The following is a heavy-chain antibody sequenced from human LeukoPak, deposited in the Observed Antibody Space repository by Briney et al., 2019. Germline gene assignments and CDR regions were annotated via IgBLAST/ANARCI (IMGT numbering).Heavy chain of an antibody. CDR1: GGSVSSDY. V-gene: IGHV4-4*07. CDR2: IYTSGST. Sequence: PSETLSLTCTVSGGSVSSDYWSWIRQPAGKGLEWIGRIYTSGSTNYNPSLKSRVTMSVDTSKNQFSLKLSSVTAADTAVYYCARDTYFYDSSGYYPNWFDPWGQGTLVTVSS. J-gene: IGHJ5*02. D-gene: IGHD3-22*01. CDR3: ARDTYFYDSSGYYPNWFDP.